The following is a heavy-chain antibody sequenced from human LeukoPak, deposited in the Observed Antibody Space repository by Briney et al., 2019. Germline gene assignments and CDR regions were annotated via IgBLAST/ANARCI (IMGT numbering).Heavy chain of an antibody. D-gene: IGHD3-10*01. CDR1: GFTFSSYG. J-gene: IGHJ4*02. CDR3: ARGISMVSGASGDYFDY. CDR2: IWYDGSNK. Sequence: GRSLRLSCAASGFTFSSYGMHWVRQAPGKGLEWVAVIWYDGSNKYYADSVKGRFTISRDNSKNTLYLQMNSLRAEDTAVYYCARGISMVSGASGDYFDYWGQGTLVTVSS. V-gene: IGHV3-33*01.